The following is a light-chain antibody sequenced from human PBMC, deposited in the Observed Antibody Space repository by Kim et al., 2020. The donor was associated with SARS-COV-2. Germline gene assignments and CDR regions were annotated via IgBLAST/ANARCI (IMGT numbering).Light chain of an antibody. J-gene: IGKJ2*03. CDR3: QQANSFPYS. V-gene: IGKV1-39*01. CDR1: QSVSIN. CDR2: GAS. Sequence: DIEMTQSPSALSASVGDRVTITCRATQSVSINLNWYQQRPGKAPRLLIYGASTLQSGVPSRFSGSGSGTDFTLTISSLQPEDFATYYCQQANSFPYSFGQGTKLEI.